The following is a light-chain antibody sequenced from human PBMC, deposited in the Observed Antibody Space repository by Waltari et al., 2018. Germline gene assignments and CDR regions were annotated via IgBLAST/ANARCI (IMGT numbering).Light chain of an antibody. CDR2: YDS. V-gene: IGLV3-21*01. Sequence: SYVLIQPPSVSVAPGETARITCGGNNIESKSVHWYRQRPGQAPVLVISYDSDRPSGIPERFSGSNSGNTATLTISRVEAGDEADYYCQVWDANTDPGVFGTGTEVTVL. CDR1: NIESKS. CDR3: QVWDANTDPGV. J-gene: IGLJ1*01.